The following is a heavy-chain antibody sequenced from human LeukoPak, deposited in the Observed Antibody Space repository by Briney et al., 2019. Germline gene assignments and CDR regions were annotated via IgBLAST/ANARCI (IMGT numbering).Heavy chain of an antibody. J-gene: IGHJ5*02. D-gene: IGHD6-13*01. CDR1: GYTFTSYD. Sequence: GASVKVSCKASGYTFTSYDINWVRQATGQGLEWMGWMNPNSGNTGYAQKFQGGVTMTRNTSISTAYMELSSLRSEDTAVYYCARGRGSSWYMPAGWFDPWGQGTLVTVSS. CDR3: ARGRGSSWYMPAGWFDP. V-gene: IGHV1-8*01. CDR2: MNPNSGNT.